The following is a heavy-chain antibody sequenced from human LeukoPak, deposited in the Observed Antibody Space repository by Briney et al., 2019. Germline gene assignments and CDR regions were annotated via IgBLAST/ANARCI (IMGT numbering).Heavy chain of an antibody. Sequence: PSETLSLTCTVSGGSISNYYWSWIRHPPGKGLEWIGYIYYSGSTYYNPSLKSRVTISVDTSKNHFSLNLSSVTAADTAVYYCARELWGSSGYSFDYWGQGTLVTVSS. CDR1: GGSISNYY. J-gene: IGHJ4*02. D-gene: IGHD3-22*01. CDR2: IYYSGST. CDR3: ARELWGSSGYSFDY. V-gene: IGHV4-59*12.